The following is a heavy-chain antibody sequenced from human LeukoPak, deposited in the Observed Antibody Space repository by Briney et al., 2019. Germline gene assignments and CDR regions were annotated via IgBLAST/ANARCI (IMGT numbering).Heavy chain of an antibody. J-gene: IGHJ4*02. CDR1: TFTNAW. CDR2: MKSESGGGAT. Sequence: GGSLRLSCVLSTFTNAWMHWVRQAPGKGLEWVGRMKSESGGGATDYAAPVKGRFTISRDDSKNMLYLQMNRLKTEDTAVYYCTTRAPDGLVPRWGQGTLVTVSS. D-gene: IGHD3/OR15-3a*01. V-gene: IGHV3-15*07. CDR3: TTRAPDGLVPR.